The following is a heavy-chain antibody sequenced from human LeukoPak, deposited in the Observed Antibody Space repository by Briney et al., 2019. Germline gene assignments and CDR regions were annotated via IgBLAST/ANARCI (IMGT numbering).Heavy chain of an antibody. CDR2: ISDRGDTI. V-gene: IGHV3-11*01. CDR1: GFTFSDYY. J-gene: IGHJ4*01. Sequence: GGSLRLSCTASGFTFSDYYLSWIRQAPGKGLEWVSYISDRGDTIYYADSVKGRFTISRDNANNSVSLQMDSLRDEDTAVYYCARLKAGNWGPGSLVTVSS. CDR3: ARLKAGN.